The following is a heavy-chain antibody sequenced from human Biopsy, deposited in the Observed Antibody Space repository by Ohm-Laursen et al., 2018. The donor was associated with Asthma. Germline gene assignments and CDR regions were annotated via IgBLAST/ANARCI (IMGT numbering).Heavy chain of an antibody. D-gene: IGHD3-10*01. CDR3: ARDVKRSAFGSGNLYNGV. V-gene: IGHV3-23*01. CDR1: GFAFSSYP. CDR2: IRPGQPDI. J-gene: IGHJ1*01. Sequence: SLRLSCSASGFAFSSYPMSWARQAPGKGLTWVGTIRPGQPDIDYEPPVRVRFFISRDDSKNTLYLDMTSLRAEDTAVYYCARDVKRSAFGSGNLYNGVWGQGTLVTVSS.